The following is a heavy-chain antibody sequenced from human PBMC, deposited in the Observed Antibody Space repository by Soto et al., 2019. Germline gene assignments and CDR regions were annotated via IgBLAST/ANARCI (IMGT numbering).Heavy chain of an antibody. V-gene: IGHV3-30*18. D-gene: IGHD3-22*01. CDR3: SKAMIGSYDSDAFDV. CDR2: ISYDESTT. CDR1: GFSFSRYG. Sequence: XGSLRLSSSAAGFSFSRYGIHWVRQAPGKGLEWVAVISYDESTTFYADSVKGRFTISRDNSKNTLFLQMNSLRPEDTAVYYCSKAMIGSYDSDAFDVWGQGKMVTVSS. J-gene: IGHJ3*01.